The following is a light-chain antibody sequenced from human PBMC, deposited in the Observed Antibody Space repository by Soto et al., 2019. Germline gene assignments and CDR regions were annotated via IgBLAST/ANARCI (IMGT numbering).Light chain of an antibody. CDR2: GAS. V-gene: IGKV3-15*01. CDR3: QQYNNWPWT. CDR1: QSVSSN. J-gene: IGKJ1*01. Sequence: EIVMTQSPATLSVSPGERATLSCRASQSVSSNLAWYQQKPGQAPRLLIYGASTRATGIPARFSGSGSGTEFTLTISSPQSEDFAVYYCQQYNNWPWTLGQGTKVEIK.